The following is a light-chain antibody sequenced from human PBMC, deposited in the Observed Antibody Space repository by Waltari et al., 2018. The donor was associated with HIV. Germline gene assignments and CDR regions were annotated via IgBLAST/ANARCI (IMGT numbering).Light chain of an antibody. Sequence: QSALTQPPSVSGSPGQSVTISCTGTYSDVGTYNRVPWYQQPPGTAPKLMIYEVSNRPSGVPDRFSGSKSGNTASLTISGLQAEDEADYYCCSYTSSTFMLFGGGTKLTVL. CDR1: YSDVGTYNR. V-gene: IGLV2-18*02. CDR3: CSYTSSTFML. J-gene: IGLJ2*01. CDR2: EVS.